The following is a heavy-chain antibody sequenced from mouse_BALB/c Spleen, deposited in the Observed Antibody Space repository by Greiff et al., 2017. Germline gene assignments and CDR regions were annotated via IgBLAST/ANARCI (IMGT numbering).Heavy chain of an antibody. CDR1: GFTFSSFG. J-gene: IGHJ3*01. CDR2: ISSGSSTI. V-gene: IGHV5-17*02. Sequence: DVHLVESGGGLVQPGGSRKLSCAASGFTFSSFGMHWVRQAPEKGLEWVAYISSGSSTIYYADTVKGRFTISRDNPKNTLFLQMTSLRSEDTAMYYCAGYYYGTSWFAYWGQGTLVTVSA. D-gene: IGHD1-1*01. CDR3: AGYYYGTSWFAY.